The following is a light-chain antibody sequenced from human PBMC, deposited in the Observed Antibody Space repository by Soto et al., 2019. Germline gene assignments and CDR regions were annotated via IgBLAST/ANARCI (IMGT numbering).Light chain of an antibody. J-gene: IGKJ1*01. CDR1: QSVSSN. Sequence: EIVMTQSPVTLSVSPGERATLSCRASQSVSSNLAWYQQKPGQAPSLLIYGAFTRATGIPARFGGTGSGTEFTLTISSLQSEDFALYDCQQYNDWPLTFGQGTKVDIK. V-gene: IGKV3-15*01. CDR3: QQYNDWPLT. CDR2: GAF.